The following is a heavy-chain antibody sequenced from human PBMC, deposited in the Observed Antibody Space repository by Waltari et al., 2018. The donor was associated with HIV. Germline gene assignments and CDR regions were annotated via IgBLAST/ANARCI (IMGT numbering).Heavy chain of an antibody. CDR3: AKLGMKNWFDP. J-gene: IGHJ5*02. V-gene: IGHV7-4-1*02. D-gene: IGHD3-3*02. Sequence: QVQLVQYGSELKKPGASVQIYCRASGSKFTNYAMNWVRQAPGQGPEWMGWINTNTGNPTYAQGFTGRFVFSLDTSVSTAYLQINSLKAEDTAVYYCAKLGMKNWFDPWGQGTLVTVSS. CDR2: INTNTGNP. CDR1: GSKFTNYA.